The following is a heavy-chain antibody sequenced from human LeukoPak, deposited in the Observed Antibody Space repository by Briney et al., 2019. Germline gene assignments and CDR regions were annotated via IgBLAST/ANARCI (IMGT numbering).Heavy chain of an antibody. J-gene: IGHJ5*02. V-gene: IGHV3-73*01. Sequence: PGGSLRLSCAASGFTFSGSAMHWVRQASGKGLEWVGRIRSKANSYATAYAASVKGRFTISRDDSKNTAYLQMNSLETEDTAVYYCTRLLGAADTTWGQGTLVTVSS. D-gene: IGHD6-13*01. CDR2: IRSKANSYAT. CDR1: GFTFSGSA. CDR3: TRLLGAADTT.